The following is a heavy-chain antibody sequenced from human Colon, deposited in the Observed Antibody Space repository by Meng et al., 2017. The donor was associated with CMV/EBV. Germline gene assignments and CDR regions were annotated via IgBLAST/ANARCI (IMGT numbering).Heavy chain of an antibody. D-gene: IGHD2-2*02. J-gene: IGHJ6*02. V-gene: IGHV3-48*03. CDR1: GFSFSNYE. CDR3: ARIMFCSDTSCYSHYGMDV. CDR2: ISRSGGII. Sequence: GGSLRLSCAASGFSFSNYEVNWVRQAPGKGLEWVAYISRSGGIIYYADSVKGRFTVSRDNANNSLFVQMNSLRGEDTGVYYCARIMFCSDTSCYSHYGMDVWGQGTTVTVSS.